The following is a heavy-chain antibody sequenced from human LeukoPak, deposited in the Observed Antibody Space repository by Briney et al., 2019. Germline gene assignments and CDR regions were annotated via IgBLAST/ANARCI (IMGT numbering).Heavy chain of an antibody. J-gene: IGHJ4*02. CDR3: ARGDDYVWGSYRYADH. CDR1: GFTFSSYN. V-gene: IGHV3-21*01. D-gene: IGHD3-16*02. Sequence: GGSLRLSCAASGFTFSSYNMNWVRQAPGKGLEWVSSISSSSSYVYSADSVKGRFTISRDNAKNSLYLQMNSLRAEDTAVYYCARGDDYVWGSYRYADHWGQGTLVAVSS. CDR2: ISSSSSYV.